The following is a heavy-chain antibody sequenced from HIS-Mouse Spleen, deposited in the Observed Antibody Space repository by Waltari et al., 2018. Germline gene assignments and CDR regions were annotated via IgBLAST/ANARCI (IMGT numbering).Heavy chain of an antibody. Sequence: QVPLWEPAPALVIPPQPRTLTCIFSGLSLTTSGMRVTSNRHPRGKALEWLARIDWDDDKYYSTSLKTRLTISKDTSKNQVVLTMTNMDPVDTATYYCARIAEGYSSGWYAFDYWGQGTLVTVSS. CDR1: GLSLTTSGMR. D-gene: IGHD6-19*01. J-gene: IGHJ4*02. CDR3: ARIAEGYSSGWYAFDY. V-gene: IGHV2-70*15. CDR2: IDWDDDK.